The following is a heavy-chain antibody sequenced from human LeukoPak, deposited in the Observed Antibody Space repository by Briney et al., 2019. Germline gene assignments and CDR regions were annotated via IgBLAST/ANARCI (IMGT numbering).Heavy chain of an antibody. V-gene: IGHV1-18*01. CDR2: ISAYNGNT. J-gene: IGHJ6*02. Sequence: ASVKVSCKASGYTFTSYGISWVRQAPGQGLEWMGWISAYNGNTNYAQKLQGRVTMTTDTSTSTAYMELRSLRSDDTAVYYCARIFSSSSRNYYYYGMDVWGQGTTVTVSS. CDR1: GYTFTSYG. D-gene: IGHD6-6*01. CDR3: ARIFSSSSRNYYYYGMDV.